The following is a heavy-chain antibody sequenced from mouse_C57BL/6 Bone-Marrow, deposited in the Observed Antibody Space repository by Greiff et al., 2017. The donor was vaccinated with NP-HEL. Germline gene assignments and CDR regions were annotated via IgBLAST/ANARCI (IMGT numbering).Heavy chain of an antibody. CDR1: GFSLTSYG. CDR2: IWSGGST. Sequence: VKLMESGPGLVQPSQSLSITCTVSGFSLTSYGVHWVRQSPGKGLEWLGVIWSGGSTDYNAAFISRLSISKDNSKSQVFFKMNSLQADDTAIYYCATGGDYPFAYWGQGTLVTVSA. CDR3: ATGGDYPFAY. J-gene: IGHJ3*01. V-gene: IGHV2-2*01. D-gene: IGHD2-4*01.